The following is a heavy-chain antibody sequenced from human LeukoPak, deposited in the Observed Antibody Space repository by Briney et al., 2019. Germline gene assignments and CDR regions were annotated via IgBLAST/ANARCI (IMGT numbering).Heavy chain of an antibody. J-gene: IGHJ6*03. CDR3: ARDLALVGYYHYMDV. CDR2: IISSGYT. CDR1: GDSISDYY. D-gene: IGHD3-22*01. Sequence: MASETLSLTCTVSGDSISDYYWTWIRQPAGKGLEWIGRIISSGYTNYNPSLTSRLAMSLDTSKNQISLRLNSVTAADTAVYYCARDLALVGYYHYMDVWGKGTSVTVSS. V-gene: IGHV4-4*07.